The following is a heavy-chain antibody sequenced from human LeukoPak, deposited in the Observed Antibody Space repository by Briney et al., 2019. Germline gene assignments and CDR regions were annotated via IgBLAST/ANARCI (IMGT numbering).Heavy chain of an antibody. CDR3: ARGLDV. CDR1: GFTFSSYA. CDR2: IKHDGSDK. Sequence: PGGSLRLSCAASGFTFSSYAMHWVRQAPGKGLGWVANIKHDGSDKYYVDSVKGRFTISRDNAKNSLYLQMNSLRAEDTAVYYCARGLDVWGQGTTVTVSS. V-gene: IGHV3-7*05. J-gene: IGHJ6*02.